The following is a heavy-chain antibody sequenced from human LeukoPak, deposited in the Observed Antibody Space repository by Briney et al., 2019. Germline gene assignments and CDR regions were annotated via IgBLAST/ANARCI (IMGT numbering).Heavy chain of an antibody. CDR3: ARDRGRYDILSGYL. J-gene: IGHJ4*02. CDR2: ISSIVSTI. D-gene: IGHD3-9*01. CDR1: GFTFSDYY. Sequence: PGGSLRLSCAASGFTFSDYYMSWIRQAPGKGLEWVSYISSIVSTIYYAHTVKGRFTISRDKAKNSLYVQMNSLRAEDTAVYYCARDRGRYDILSGYLWGQGTLVTVSS. V-gene: IGHV3-11*04.